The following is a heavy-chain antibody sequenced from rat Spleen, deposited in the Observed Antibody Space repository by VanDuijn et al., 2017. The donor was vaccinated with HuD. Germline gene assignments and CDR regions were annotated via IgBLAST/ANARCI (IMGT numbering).Heavy chain of an antibody. CDR1: DYSITSSYG. J-gene: IGHJ4*01. Sequence: EVQLQESGPGLVKPSQSLSLTCSVTDYSITSSYGWSWIRKFPGNKLEWMGYINSAGSTNYNPSLKSRISITSDTSKNQFFLQVNSVTTEDTATYYCAKTTVAYYYVMDAWGQGTSVTVSS. CDR3: AKTTVAYYYVMDA. CDR2: INSAGST. D-gene: IGHD1-3*01. V-gene: IGHV3-3*01.